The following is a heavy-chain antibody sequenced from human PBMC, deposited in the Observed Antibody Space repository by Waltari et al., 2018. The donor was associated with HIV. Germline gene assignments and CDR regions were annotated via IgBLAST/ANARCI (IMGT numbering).Heavy chain of an antibody. Sequence: EVQLVESGGGLVQPGGSLSLSCAASGFAFSTYDLNWVRQAPGKGLVWVSYITSTSFTRYYADSVKGRFTISRDNAKNSLYLQMNSLRDEDTAVYFCARDRSSSGYYFDYWGQGTLVTVSS. CDR2: ITSTSFTR. CDR1: GFAFSTYD. V-gene: IGHV3-48*02. J-gene: IGHJ4*02. CDR3: ARDRSSSGYYFDY. D-gene: IGHD3-22*01.